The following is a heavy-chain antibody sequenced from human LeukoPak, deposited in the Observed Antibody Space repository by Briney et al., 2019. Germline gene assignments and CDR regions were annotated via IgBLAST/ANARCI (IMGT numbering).Heavy chain of an antibody. CDR2: IYYSGST. Sequence: NASETLSLTCTVSGGSISSYYWSWIRQPPGKGLEWIGDIYYSGSTNYNPSLKSRVTISVDTSKNQFSLKLSSVTAADTAVYYCARAPRRDVVVPADIYYYGMDVWGQGTTVTVSS. CDR3: ARAPRRDVVVPADIYYYGMDV. D-gene: IGHD2-2*01. CDR1: GGSISSYY. J-gene: IGHJ6*02. V-gene: IGHV4-59*01.